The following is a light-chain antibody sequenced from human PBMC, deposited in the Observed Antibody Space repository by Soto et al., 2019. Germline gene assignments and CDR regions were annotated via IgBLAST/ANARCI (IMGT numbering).Light chain of an antibody. CDR3: QQYSNYWT. CDR1: RNINRW. CDR2: DAS. Sequence: DVQMTQSPSTLSASVGDRVTVTCRASRNINRWLAWFQQKPGKAPKILIYDASTLESGVPSRFSGSGSGTEFTLTISGLQPDDFGTYYCQQYSNYWTFGQGTKVEVK. V-gene: IGKV1-5*01. J-gene: IGKJ1*01.